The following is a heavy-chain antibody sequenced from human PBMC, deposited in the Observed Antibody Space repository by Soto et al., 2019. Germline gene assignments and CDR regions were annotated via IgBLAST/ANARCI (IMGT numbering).Heavy chain of an antibody. D-gene: IGHD6-19*01. CDR1: GFTFSSYA. Sequence: EVQLLESGGGLVQPGGSLRLSCAASGFTFSSYATSWVRQAPGKGLEWVLTISGSGGSTYYADSVKGRFTISRDNSENTLHLQMNSLRAEDTAVYYCAKTGLMSSGWYVFNYWGQGTLVTVSS. J-gene: IGHJ4*02. V-gene: IGHV3-23*01. CDR3: AKTGLMSSGWYVFNY. CDR2: ISGSGGST.